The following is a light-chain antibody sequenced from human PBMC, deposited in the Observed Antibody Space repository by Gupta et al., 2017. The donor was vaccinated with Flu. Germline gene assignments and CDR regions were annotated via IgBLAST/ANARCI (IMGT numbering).Light chain of an antibody. V-gene: IGLV1-51*02. CDR3: ATWDRSLGVWV. J-gene: IGLJ3*02. CDR2: EDD. Sequence: QSVLTQPPSGPAAPGQRVTISCSGSSSNIGSHYVPWYQQVPGTAPKLLIYEDDKRPSGIPDRFSASKSGTTATLAITGLQAGDEADYFCATWDRSLGVWVFGGGTNLTVL. CDR1: SSNIGSHY.